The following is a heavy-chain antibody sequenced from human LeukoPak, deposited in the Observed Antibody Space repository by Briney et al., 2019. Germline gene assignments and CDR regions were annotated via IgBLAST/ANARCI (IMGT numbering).Heavy chain of an antibody. Sequence: GGSLRLSCAASGFTFSSYSMNWVRQAPGKGLEWVSSISSSSSYIYYADSVKGRFTISRDNAENSLYLRMNSLRAEDTAVYYRARVWYYDSSGSDAFDIWGQGTMVTVSS. J-gene: IGHJ3*02. CDR2: ISSSSSYI. D-gene: IGHD3-22*01. CDR1: GFTFSSYS. V-gene: IGHV3-21*01. CDR3: ARVWYYDSSGSDAFDI.